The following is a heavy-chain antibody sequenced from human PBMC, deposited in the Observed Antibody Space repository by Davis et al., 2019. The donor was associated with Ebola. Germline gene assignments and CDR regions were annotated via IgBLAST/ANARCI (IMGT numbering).Heavy chain of an antibody. J-gene: IGHJ4*02. D-gene: IGHD3-10*02. V-gene: IGHV4-59*12. CDR2: IYNSGST. Sequence: MPSETLSLTCTVSAGSISGTYYWNWTRHPTATGLEWIGYIYNSGSTTYNPSLKSRVTISVDTSKNQFSLKLSSVTAADTAVYYCARDRWGYVGAIDYWGQGTLVTVSS. CDR1: AGSISGTYY. CDR3: ARDRWGYVGAIDY.